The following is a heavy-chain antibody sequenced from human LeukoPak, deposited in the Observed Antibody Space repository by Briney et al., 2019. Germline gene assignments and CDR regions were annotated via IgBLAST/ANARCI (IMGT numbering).Heavy chain of an antibody. Sequence: RPAGTLRLSCAVSGFTLSNYCMSWVRQAPGKGLEWVAGISGGGGGTNYADSVKGRFTISRDNSKNTLYLQMNSLRAEDTAVYYCAKGTAMVMDRDAFDIWGQGTMVTVSS. CDR1: GFTLSNYC. CDR3: AKGTAMVMDRDAFDI. V-gene: IGHV3-23*01. CDR2: ISGGGGGT. J-gene: IGHJ3*02. D-gene: IGHD5-18*01.